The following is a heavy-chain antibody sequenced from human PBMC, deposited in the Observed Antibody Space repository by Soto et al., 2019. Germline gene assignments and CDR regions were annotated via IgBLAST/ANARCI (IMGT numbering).Heavy chain of an antibody. V-gene: IGHV3-30*18. CDR2: ISYDGSNK. CDR1: GFTFSSYG. D-gene: IGHD6-19*01. J-gene: IGHJ4*02. CDR3: AKEWAVAGSPLDY. Sequence: PGGSLRLSCAASGFTFSSYGMHWVRQAPGKGLEWVAVISYDGSNKYYADSVKGRFTISRDNSKNTLYLQMNSLRAEDTAVYYCAKEWAVAGSPLDYWGQGTLVTVYS.